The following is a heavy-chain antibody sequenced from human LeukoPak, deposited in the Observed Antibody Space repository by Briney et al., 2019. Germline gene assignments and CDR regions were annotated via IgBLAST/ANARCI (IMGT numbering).Heavy chain of an antibody. D-gene: IGHD5-12*01. Sequence: SETLSLTCAVYGGSFSGYYWSWIRQPPGKGLEWIGEINHSGSTNYNPSLKSRVTISVDTSKNQFSLKLSSVTAADTAVYYCARARDGYNYGFDYWGQGTLVTVSS. CDR1: GGSFSGYY. J-gene: IGHJ4*02. CDR3: ARARDGYNYGFDY. CDR2: INHSGST. V-gene: IGHV4-34*01.